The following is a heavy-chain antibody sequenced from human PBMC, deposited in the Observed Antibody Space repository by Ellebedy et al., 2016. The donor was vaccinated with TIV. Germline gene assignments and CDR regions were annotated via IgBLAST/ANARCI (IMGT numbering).Heavy chain of an antibody. CDR1: GFTFSIYA. CDR2: ISGSGSLT. D-gene: IGHD3-10*01. Sequence: GGSLRLSXAASGFTFSIYAMSRIRQASGNGLEWVPAISGSGSLTYYAYYADSVKGRFTISRDNSKNTLYLHMNSLRAEDTAVYYCAKEPSRRSYAEYWGQGTLVTVSS. CDR3: AKEPSRRSYAEY. J-gene: IGHJ4*02. V-gene: IGHV3-23*01.